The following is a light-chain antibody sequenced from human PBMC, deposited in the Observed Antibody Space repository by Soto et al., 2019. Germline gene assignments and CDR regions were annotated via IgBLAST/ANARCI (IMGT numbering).Light chain of an antibody. Sequence: QMTQSPSTLSASVGDRDTITCRASQSVSDWLAWYQQKPGKAPKLLIYDASRLESAVPPRFSGSGSQTEFTLTISSLHPDDFATYYCHQYNSYTWTFGQGTKVDIK. CDR3: HQYNSYTWT. J-gene: IGKJ1*01. CDR2: DAS. V-gene: IGKV1-5*01. CDR1: QSVSDW.